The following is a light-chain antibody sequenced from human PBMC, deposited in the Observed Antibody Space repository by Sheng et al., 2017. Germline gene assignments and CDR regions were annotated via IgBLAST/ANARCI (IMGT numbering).Light chain of an antibody. CDR3: QQYRT. CDR2: DAS. Sequence: DIPMTQSPSSLSASVGDRVTITCQATQPITNSLNWYHQKPGKAPNLLIYDASTLESGVPGRFAGRRSGTDFTFTISSLQPEDVGTYYCQQYRTFGQGTKGGNQT. V-gene: IGKV1-33*01. J-gene: IGKJ1*01. CDR1: QPITNS.